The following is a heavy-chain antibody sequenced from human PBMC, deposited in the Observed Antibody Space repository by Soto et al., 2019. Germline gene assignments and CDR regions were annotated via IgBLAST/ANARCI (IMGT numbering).Heavy chain of an antibody. CDR3: AGGYPRAFDP. CDR2: IYYSGST. CDR1: GGSISSSSYY. D-gene: IGHD3-22*01. V-gene: IGHV4-39*01. J-gene: IGHJ5*02. Sequence: SETLSLTCTVSGGSISSSSYYWGWIRQPPGKGLEWIGSIYYSGSTYYNPSLKSRVTIPVDTSKNQFSLKLSSVTAADTAVYYCAGGYPRAFDPWGQGTLVTVSS.